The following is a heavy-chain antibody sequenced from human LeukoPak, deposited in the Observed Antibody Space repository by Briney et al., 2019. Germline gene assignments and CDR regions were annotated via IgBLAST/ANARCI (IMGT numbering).Heavy chain of an antibody. CDR3: AKGDTTWELPHDY. Sequence: GGSLRLSCAASGFTFSSYEMNWVRQAPGKGLEWVSAISGTGSSTYYADSVKGRFTISRDNSKNTLYLQMNSLRAEDTAVYYCAKGDTTWELPHDYWGQGTLVTVSS. V-gene: IGHV3-23*01. CDR2: ISGTGSST. D-gene: IGHD1-26*01. CDR1: GFTFSSYE. J-gene: IGHJ4*02.